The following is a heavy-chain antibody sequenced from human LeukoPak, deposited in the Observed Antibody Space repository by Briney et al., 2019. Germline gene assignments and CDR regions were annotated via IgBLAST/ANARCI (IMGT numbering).Heavy chain of an antibody. CDR3: ARLEGKGY. J-gene: IGHJ4*02. CDR2: FDPEDGET. V-gene: IGHV1-24*01. CDR1: GYTLTELS. D-gene: IGHD3-16*01. Sequence: ASVKVSCKVSGYTLTELSMHWVRQAPGKGLEWMGGFDPEDGETIYAQKFQGRVTMTRDTSISTAYMELSRLRSDDTAVYYCARLEGKGYWGQGTLVTVSS.